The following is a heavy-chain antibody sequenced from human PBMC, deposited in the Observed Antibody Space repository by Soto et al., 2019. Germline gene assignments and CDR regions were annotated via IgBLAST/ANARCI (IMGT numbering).Heavy chain of an antibody. Sequence: SVKVSCKASGGTFSSYAISWVRQAPGQGLEWMGGIIPIFGTANYAQKFQGRVTITADKSTSTAYMELSSLRSEDTAVYYCARGYYDYVWGSYRYSLDCWGQGTLVTVSS. CDR1: GGTFSSYA. V-gene: IGHV1-69*06. CDR2: IIPIFGTA. CDR3: ARGYYDYVWGSYRYSLDC. J-gene: IGHJ4*02. D-gene: IGHD3-16*02.